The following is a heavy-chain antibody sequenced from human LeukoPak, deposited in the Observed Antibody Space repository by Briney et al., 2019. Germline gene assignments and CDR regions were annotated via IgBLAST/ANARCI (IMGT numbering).Heavy chain of an antibody. J-gene: IGHJ4*02. CDR1: GYTFTSYG. D-gene: IGHD3-22*01. V-gene: IGHV1-18*01. Sequence: ASVKVSCKASGYTFTSYGISWVRQAPGQGLVWMGWISAYNGNTNYAQKLQGRVTMTTDTSTSTAYMELRSLRSDDTAVYYCARKRFDYDSSGYRLYYFDYWGQGTLVTVSS. CDR2: ISAYNGNT. CDR3: ARKRFDYDSSGYRLYYFDY.